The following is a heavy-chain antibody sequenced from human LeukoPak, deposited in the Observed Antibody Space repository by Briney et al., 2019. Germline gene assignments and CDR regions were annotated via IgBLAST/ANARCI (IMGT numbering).Heavy chain of an antibody. V-gene: IGHV1-8*01. CDR1: GYTFTSYD. J-gene: IGHJ6*03. Sequence: ASVKVSCKASGYTFTSYDINWVRQATGQGLEWMGWMNPNCGNTGYAQKFQGRVTMTRNTSIGTAYMGLRSQTPEDTEVYYCANSVADYYYYYMDVWGKGTTVTVSS. D-gene: IGHD2-15*01. CDR2: MNPNCGNT. CDR3: ANSVADYYYYYMDV.